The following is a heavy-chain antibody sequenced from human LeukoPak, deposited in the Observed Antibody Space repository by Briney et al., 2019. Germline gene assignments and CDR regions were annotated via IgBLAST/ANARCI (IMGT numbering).Heavy chain of an antibody. CDR3: GREYCSSTSCYGVDY. Sequence: ASVKVSCEASGDTFTTYGISGVRQATGQGLEWMGWTSTYNGNTNYAQKLQGRVTVTTDTSTSTAYMELRSLRSDDTAVYYCGREYCSSTSCYGVDYWGQGTLVTVSS. J-gene: IGHJ4*02. V-gene: IGHV1-18*01. D-gene: IGHD2-2*01. CDR1: GDTFTTYG. CDR2: TSTYNGNT.